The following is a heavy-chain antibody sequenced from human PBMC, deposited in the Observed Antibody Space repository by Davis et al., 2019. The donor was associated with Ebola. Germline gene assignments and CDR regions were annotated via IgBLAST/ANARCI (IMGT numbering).Heavy chain of an antibody. J-gene: IGHJ4*02. CDR1: GFTFEDFA. D-gene: IGHD3-10*01. CDR3: VRPGSGGYTPDFDH. V-gene: IGHV3-43*02. CDR2: TNADGSRG. Sequence: GGSLRLSCAASGFTFEDFAMHWVRQAPGKGLEWVSLTNADGSRGYYADSVKGRFTISRDNSIKSLYLHMSSLRTEDTAIYYCVRPGSGGYTPDFDHWGQGTLVTVSS.